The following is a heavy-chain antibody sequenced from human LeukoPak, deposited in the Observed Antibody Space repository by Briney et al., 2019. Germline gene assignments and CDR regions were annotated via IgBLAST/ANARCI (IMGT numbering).Heavy chain of an antibody. CDR1: GFTFSSYA. D-gene: IGHD3-22*01. CDR3: AKDDYYDTTGYTLDY. J-gene: IGHJ4*02. Sequence: TGGSLRLSCAASGFTFSSYAMSWVRQAPGKGLEWVSAISGSGGSTYYADSVKGRFTISRDNSKNTLYLQMNSLRAEDTAVYYCAKDDYYDTTGYTLDYWGQGTLVTVSS. V-gene: IGHV3-23*01. CDR2: ISGSGGST.